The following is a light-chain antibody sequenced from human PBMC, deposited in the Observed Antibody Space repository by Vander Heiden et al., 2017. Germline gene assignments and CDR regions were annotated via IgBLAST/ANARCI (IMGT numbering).Light chain of an antibody. J-gene: IGLJ2*01. CDR3: QSYDSSLGGHVV. Sequence: QSVLTQPPSASRAPGQRVTISCTGSTSTIGAGYDVHWYQQLPGTAPKLLIYDNINRPSGVPDRFSGSKSGTSASLAITGLQAEDEADYYCQSYDSSLGGHVVFGGGTKLTVL. CDR2: DNI. V-gene: IGLV1-40*01. CDR1: TSTIGAGYD.